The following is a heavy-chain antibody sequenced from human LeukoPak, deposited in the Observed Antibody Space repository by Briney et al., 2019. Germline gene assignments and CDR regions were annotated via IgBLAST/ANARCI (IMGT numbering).Heavy chain of an antibody. CDR3: ARERSYDSASFGAFDI. D-gene: IGHD3-22*01. CDR2: ISSSGSTI. V-gene: IGHV3-11*04. Sequence: PGGSLRLSCAASGFTFSDYYMSWIRQAPGKGLEWVSYISSSGSTIYYADSVKGRFTISRDNAKNSLYLQMNSLRAEDMAVYYCARERSYDSASFGAFDIWGQGTMVTVSS. CDR1: GFTFSDYY. J-gene: IGHJ3*02.